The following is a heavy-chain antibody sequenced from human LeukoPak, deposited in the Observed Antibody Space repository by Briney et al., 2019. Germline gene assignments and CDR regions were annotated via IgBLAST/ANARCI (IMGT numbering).Heavy chain of an antibody. J-gene: IGHJ4*02. CDR3: AKAGSCGWYPVGSADRCHYFDY. CDR1: GYTFTSYD. V-gene: IGHV1-8*01. D-gene: IGHD6-19*01. Sequence: GASVKVSCKASGYTFTSYDINWVRQATGQGLEWMGWMNPNSGNTGYAQKFQGRVTMTRNTSISTAYMELSSLRAEDTAVYYCAKAGSCGWYPVGSADRCHYFDYWGQGTLVTVSS. CDR2: MNPNSGNT.